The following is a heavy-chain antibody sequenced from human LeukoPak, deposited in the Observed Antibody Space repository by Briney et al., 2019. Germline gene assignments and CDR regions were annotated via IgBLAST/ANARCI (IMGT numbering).Heavy chain of an antibody. CDR3: ARDLGRADY. J-gene: IGHJ4*02. Sequence: VASVKVSCKASGYTFTSYFMHWVRQAPGQGLEWMGIINPNGGSTTYAPKFQGRVTMTRDTSTSTVYMDLNSLTSDDTAVYYCARDLGRADYWGQGTLVTVSS. V-gene: IGHV1-46*01. CDR1: GYTFTSYF. D-gene: IGHD7-27*01. CDR2: INPNGGST.